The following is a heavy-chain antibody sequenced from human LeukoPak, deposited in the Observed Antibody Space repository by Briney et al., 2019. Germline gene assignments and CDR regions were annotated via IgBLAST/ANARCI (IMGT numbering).Heavy chain of an antibody. Sequence: GRSLRLSCAASGFTFSSYAMHWVRQAPGKGLEWVAVISYDGSNKYYADSVKSRFTISRDNSKNTLYLQMNSLRAEDTAVYYCARDKDSGGWYARYWFDPWGQGTLVTVSS. D-gene: IGHD6-19*01. CDR2: ISYDGSNK. CDR3: ARDKDSGGWYARYWFDP. V-gene: IGHV3-30-3*01. CDR1: GFTFSSYA. J-gene: IGHJ5*02.